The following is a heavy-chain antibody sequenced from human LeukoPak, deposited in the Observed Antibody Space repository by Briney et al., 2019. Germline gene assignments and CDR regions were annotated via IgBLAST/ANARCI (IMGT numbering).Heavy chain of an antibody. Sequence: SETLSLTCTVSGASISSYYWSWIRQPAGKGLEWIGRIYTSGSTNYNPSLKSRVTMSVDTSKNQFSLKLSSVTAADTAVYYCARSYSSSWYTGFDPWGQGTLVTVSS. V-gene: IGHV4-4*07. CDR3: ARSYSSSWYTGFDP. J-gene: IGHJ5*02. CDR2: IYTSGST. D-gene: IGHD6-13*01. CDR1: GASISSYY.